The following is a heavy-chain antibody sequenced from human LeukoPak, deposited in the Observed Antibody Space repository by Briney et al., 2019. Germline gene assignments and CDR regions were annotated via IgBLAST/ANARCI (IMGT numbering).Heavy chain of an antibody. J-gene: IGHJ3*02. Sequence: PGGSLRLSCAASGFTFNYYWMSWVRQAPGKGLEWVANLKPDGSDKYYVDSVKGRFTISRDNAKNSLYPQMNSLRAEDTAVYYCAREDMWAFDIWGQGTMVTVSS. D-gene: IGHD2-15*01. CDR1: GFTFNYYW. CDR2: LKPDGSDK. CDR3: AREDMWAFDI. V-gene: IGHV3-7*01.